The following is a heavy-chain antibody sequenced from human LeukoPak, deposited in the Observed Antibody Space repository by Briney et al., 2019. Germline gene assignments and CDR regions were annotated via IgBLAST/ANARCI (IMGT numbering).Heavy chain of an antibody. Sequence: SETLSLTCTVSGGSISSGDYYWSWIRQPPGKGLEWIGYIYYTGSTNYNPSLKSRVIISVDTSKNQFSLKLSSVTAADTAVYYCARDAGYCSSSSCGAYFQHWGQGTLVTVSS. J-gene: IGHJ1*01. CDR1: GGSISSGDYY. V-gene: IGHV4-61*08. D-gene: IGHD2-2*01. CDR3: ARDAGYCSSSSCGAYFQH. CDR2: IYYTGST.